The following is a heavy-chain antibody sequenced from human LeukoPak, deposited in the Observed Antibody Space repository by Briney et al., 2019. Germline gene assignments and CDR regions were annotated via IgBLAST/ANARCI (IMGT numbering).Heavy chain of an antibody. Sequence: YXXHXVRQAPGKGLEWVAVISYDGSNKYYADSVKGRFTISRDNSKNTLYLQMNSLRAEDTAVYYCARDLITIFGVVEYYFDYWGQGTLVTVSS. V-gene: IGHV3-30-3*01. CDR2: ISYDGSNK. CDR1: YX. CDR3: ARDLITIFGVVEYYFDY. J-gene: IGHJ4*02. D-gene: IGHD3-3*01.